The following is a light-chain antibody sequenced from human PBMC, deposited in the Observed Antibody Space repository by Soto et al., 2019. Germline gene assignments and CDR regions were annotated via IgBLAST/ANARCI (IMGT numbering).Light chain of an antibody. J-gene: IGKJ4*01. V-gene: IGKV1-5*03. CDR1: QCISSW. CDR2: KAS. Sequence: DIQMTQSPSTLSASVGDRVTITCRASQCISSWLAWYQQKPGKAPNLLIYKASSLESGVPSRFSGSGSGTEFTLTIRSLQPDDFANYYCQQYNSYPLTFGGGTKVEIK. CDR3: QQYNSYPLT.